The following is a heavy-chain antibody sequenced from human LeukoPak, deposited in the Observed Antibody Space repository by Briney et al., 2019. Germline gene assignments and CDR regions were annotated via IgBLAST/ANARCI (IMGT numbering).Heavy chain of an antibody. Sequence: GGSLRLSCAASGFTFSSSAMSWVRQAPGKGLEWVANINQDGSEKNYVDSVKGRFTISRDNAENLLYLQMNSLRAEDTAVYYCAELGITMIGGVWGKGTTVTISS. D-gene: IGHD3-10*02. CDR1: GFTFSSSA. CDR3: AELGITMIGGV. V-gene: IGHV3-7*01. CDR2: INQDGSEK. J-gene: IGHJ6*04.